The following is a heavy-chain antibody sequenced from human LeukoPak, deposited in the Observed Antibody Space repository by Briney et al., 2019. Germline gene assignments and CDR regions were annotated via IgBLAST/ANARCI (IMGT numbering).Heavy chain of an antibody. CDR3: ARGRPARQRGYFDY. J-gene: IGHJ4*02. CDR1: GGSISSSSYY. D-gene: IGHD6-6*01. Sequence: SETLSLTCTVSGGSISSSSYYWGWIRQPPGKGLEWIGSIYYSGSTYYNPSLKSRVTISVDTSKNQFSLKLSSVTAADTAVYYCARGRPARQRGYFDYWGQGTLVTVSS. CDR2: IYYSGST. V-gene: IGHV4-39*07.